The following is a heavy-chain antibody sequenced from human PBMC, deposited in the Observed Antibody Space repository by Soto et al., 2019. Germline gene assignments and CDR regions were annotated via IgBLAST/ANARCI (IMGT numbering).Heavy chain of an antibody. J-gene: IGHJ4*02. V-gene: IGHV3-23*01. CDR1: GFTFSNYA. Sequence: GGSLRLSCAASGFTFSNYAMSWVRQAPGKGLEWVSAITNSGGNTYYADSVKGRFTISRDNSKNTLYLQMNSLRAEDTAVYYCAKEWLAQVFDYWGQGTLVTVSS. D-gene: IGHD3-22*01. CDR3: AKEWLAQVFDY. CDR2: ITNSGGNT.